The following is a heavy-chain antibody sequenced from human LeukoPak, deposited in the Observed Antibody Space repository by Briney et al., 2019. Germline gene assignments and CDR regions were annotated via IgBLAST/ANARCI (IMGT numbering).Heavy chain of an antibody. V-gene: IGHV4-39*07. J-gene: IGHJ4*02. Sequence: WVRQPPGKGLEWIGSVYSSGSTYYSPSLKSRVTISVHTSKNQFSLKLTSVTAADTAVYYCARDNGDILTGYYLWEYYFDYWGQGTLVTVSS. CDR3: ARDNGDILTGYYLWEYYFDY. CDR2: VYSSGST. D-gene: IGHD3-9*01.